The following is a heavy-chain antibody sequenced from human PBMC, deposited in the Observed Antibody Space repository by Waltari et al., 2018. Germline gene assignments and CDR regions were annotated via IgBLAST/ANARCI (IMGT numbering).Heavy chain of an antibody. CDR3: ARHIAVAGTLFDY. Sequence: APGQGLEWMGGIIPIFGTANYAQKFQGRVTITADKSTSTAYMELSSLRSEDTAVYYCARHIAVAGTLFDYWGQGTLVTVSS. CDR2: IIPIFGTA. V-gene: IGHV1-69*06. D-gene: IGHD6-19*01. J-gene: IGHJ4*02.